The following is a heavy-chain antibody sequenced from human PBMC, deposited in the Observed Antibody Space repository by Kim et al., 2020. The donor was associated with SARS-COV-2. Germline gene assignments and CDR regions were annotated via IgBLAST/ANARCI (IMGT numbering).Heavy chain of an antibody. CDR1: GVTFSSYA. V-gene: IGHV3-23*01. Sequence: GGSMRLSCAASGVTFSSYAMSWVRQAPGKGLEWVSAISGSGGSTYYADSVKGRFTISRDNSKNTLYLQMNSLRADDTAVYYCAKGSWERTLKRGPDYWGQGTLVTVSS. CDR2: ISGSGGST. CDR3: AKGSWERTLKRGPDY. J-gene: IGHJ4*02. D-gene: IGHD1-26*01.